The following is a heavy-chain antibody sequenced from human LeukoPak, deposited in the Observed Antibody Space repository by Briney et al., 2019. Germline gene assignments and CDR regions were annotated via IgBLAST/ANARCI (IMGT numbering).Heavy chain of an antibody. CDR2: ISSSSSYI. Sequence: GGSLRLSCAASGFTFSSYSMNWVRQAPGKGLEWVSSISSSSSYIYYADSVKGRFTISRDNAKNTLYLQMNSLRAEDTAVYYCVRDWGYDSSGYWQKYFDTWGQGTLVTVSS. D-gene: IGHD3-22*01. V-gene: IGHV3-21*01. CDR1: GFTFSSYS. J-gene: IGHJ4*02. CDR3: VRDWGYDSSGYWQKYFDT.